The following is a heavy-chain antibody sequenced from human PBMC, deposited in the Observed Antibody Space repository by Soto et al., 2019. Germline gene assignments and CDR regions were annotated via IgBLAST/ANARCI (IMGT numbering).Heavy chain of an antibody. CDR3: ARDHILTGYSPYNWFDP. Sequence: ASVKVSCKASGYTFTSYAMHWVRQAPGQRLEWMGWINAGNGSTKYSQKFQGRVTITRDTSASTAYMELSSLRSEDTAVYYCARDHILTGYSPYNWFDPWGQGTLVTVSS. CDR1: GYTFTSYA. CDR2: INAGNGST. V-gene: IGHV1-3*01. D-gene: IGHD3-9*01. J-gene: IGHJ5*02.